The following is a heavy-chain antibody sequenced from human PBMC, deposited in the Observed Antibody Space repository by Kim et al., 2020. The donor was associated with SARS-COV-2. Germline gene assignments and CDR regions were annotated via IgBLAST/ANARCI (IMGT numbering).Heavy chain of an antibody. D-gene: IGHD6-6*01. Sequence: YADSVQGRFTTYRDNAKNSLYLQMNSLRGEDTAVYYCAGGGTYSTSAVDYWGQGTLVTVSS. J-gene: IGHJ4*02. CDR3: AGGGTYSTSAVDY. V-gene: IGHV3-74*03.